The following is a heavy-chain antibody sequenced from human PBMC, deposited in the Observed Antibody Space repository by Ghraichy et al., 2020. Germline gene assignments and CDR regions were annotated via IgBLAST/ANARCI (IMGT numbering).Heavy chain of an antibody. D-gene: IGHD2-2*01. J-gene: IGHJ3*02. CDR3: ARDARDYCSSTSCYVWRAFDI. CDR2: INPSGGST. V-gene: IGHV1-46*01. Sequence: ASVKVSCKASGYTFTSYYMHWVRQAPGQGLEWMGIINPSGGSTSYAQKFQGRVTMTRDTSTSTVYMELSSLRSEDTAVYYCARDARDYCSSTSCYVWRAFDIWGQGTMVTVSS. CDR1: GYTFTSYY.